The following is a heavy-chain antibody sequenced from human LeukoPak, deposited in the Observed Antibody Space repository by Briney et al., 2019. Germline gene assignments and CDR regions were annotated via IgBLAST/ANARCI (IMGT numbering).Heavy chain of an antibody. CDR3: AKGPLLWD. Sequence: SGGSLRFSCAASGFTFSGYGMSWVRQAPGKGLEWVSAISGSGGSTYYADSVKGRFTISRDNSKNTLYLQMNSLRAEDTAVYYCAKGPLLWDWGQGTLVTVSS. D-gene: IGHD2/OR15-2a*01. V-gene: IGHV3-23*01. CDR2: ISGSGGST. CDR1: GFTFSGYG. J-gene: IGHJ4*02.